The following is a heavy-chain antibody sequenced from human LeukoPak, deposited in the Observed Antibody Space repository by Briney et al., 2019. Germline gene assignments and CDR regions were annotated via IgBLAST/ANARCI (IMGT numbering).Heavy chain of an antibody. CDR2: INHSGST. Sequence: SETLSLTCTVSGGSISTSSYSWGWIRQPPGKGLEWIGEINHSGSTNYTSSLKSRVTLSVDMSKNQFSLKLSSVTAADTAVYYCARRTFGGVIKYWGQGTLVTVSS. D-gene: IGHD3-16*02. CDR1: GGSISTSSYS. J-gene: IGHJ4*02. V-gene: IGHV4-39*07. CDR3: ARRTFGGVIKY.